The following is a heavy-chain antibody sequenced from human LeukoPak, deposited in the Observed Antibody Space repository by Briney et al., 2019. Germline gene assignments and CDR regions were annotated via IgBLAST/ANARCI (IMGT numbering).Heavy chain of an antibody. Sequence: PGGSLRLSCAASEFTFSTYWMHWVRQAPGKGLVWVSRTNSDGSSTNYADSVKGRFTISRDNAKNTLYLQMNSLSTEDTAVYYCASGYSSDYGGNVYWSRGTLVTVSS. J-gene: IGHJ4*02. CDR2: TNSDGSST. CDR3: ASGYSSDYGGNVY. D-gene: IGHD4-23*01. V-gene: IGHV3-74*01. CDR1: EFTFSTYW.